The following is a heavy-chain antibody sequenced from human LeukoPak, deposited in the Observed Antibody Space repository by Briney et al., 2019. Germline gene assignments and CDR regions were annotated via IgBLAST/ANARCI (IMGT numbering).Heavy chain of an antibody. Sequence: ASVKDSCKASGYTFTGQYLHWVRQAPGQGLEWVGWINPNNCGTNYAQKFQGRVTMTSDTSITTAYMELSRLRFDDMVVYYCMREDSCWYSTPCRIARGQDHWGQGTLVTVSS. D-gene: IGHD6-19*01. V-gene: IGHV1-2*02. J-gene: IGHJ4*02. CDR1: GYTFTGQY. CDR3: MREDSCWYSTPCRIARGQDH. CDR2: INPNNCGT.